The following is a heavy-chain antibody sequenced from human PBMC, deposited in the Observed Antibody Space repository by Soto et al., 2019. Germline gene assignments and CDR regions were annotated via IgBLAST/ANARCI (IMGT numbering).Heavy chain of an antibody. V-gene: IGHV4-59*01. CDR2: IYDTGISGYTPST. Sequence: NPSETLSLTCTVSGGSITSSYWSWIRRPAGKGLEWIAYIYDTGISGYTPSTSYNPSLKSRVTMSVDTSKSQFSLKLTSVTAADTAVYYCTKNTVGLSRYYYYGMDVWGQGTTVTVSS. J-gene: IGHJ6*02. CDR1: GGSITSSY. D-gene: IGHD5-12*01. CDR3: TKNTVGLSRYYYYGMDV.